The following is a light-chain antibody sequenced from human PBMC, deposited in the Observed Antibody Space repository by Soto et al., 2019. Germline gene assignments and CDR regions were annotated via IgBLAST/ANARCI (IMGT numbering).Light chain of an antibody. V-gene: IGKV4-1*01. CDR3: QQYYSTPLLT. CDR2: WAS. J-gene: IGKJ4*01. CDR1: QSVLYSSKNKNY. Sequence: DIVLTQSPDSLSVSLGERATINCKSSQSVLYSSKNKNYLAWYQQKPGQPPKLLIYWASTRESGVPDRFSGSGSGTDFTHTISSLQAEDVAVYYCQQYYSTPLLTFGGGTKVEIK.